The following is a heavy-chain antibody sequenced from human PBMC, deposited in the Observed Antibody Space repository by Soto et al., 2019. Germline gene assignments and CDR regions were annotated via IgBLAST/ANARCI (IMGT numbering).Heavy chain of an antibody. D-gene: IGHD3-10*01. CDR3: AKDLVHYYGSGSYYPTRSYYYMDV. Sequence: GGSLRLSCAASGFTFSSYAMSWVRQAPGKGLEWVSAISGSGGSTYYADSVKGRFTISRDNSKNTLYLQMNSLRAEDTAVYYCAKDLVHYYGSGSYYPTRSYYYMDVWGKGTTVTVSS. CDR2: ISGSGGST. CDR1: GFTFSSYA. V-gene: IGHV3-23*01. J-gene: IGHJ6*03.